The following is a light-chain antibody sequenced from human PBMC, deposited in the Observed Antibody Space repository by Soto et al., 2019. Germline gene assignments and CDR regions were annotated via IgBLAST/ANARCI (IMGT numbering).Light chain of an antibody. CDR2: DDS. J-gene: IGLJ2*01. V-gene: IGLV2-23*01. Sequence: QSALAQPASVSGSPGQSITISCTGTSSDVGSYNLVSWYQQHPGKAPKLMIYDDSKQPSGVSNHFSGCKSDNTASLTISGFQAEDEADYHCCSYAGSSTLVFGGGTKLTVL. CDR3: CSYAGSSTLV. CDR1: SSDVGSYNL.